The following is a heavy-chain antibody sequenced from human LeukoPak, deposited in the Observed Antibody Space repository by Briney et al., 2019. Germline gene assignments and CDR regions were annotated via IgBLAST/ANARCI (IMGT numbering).Heavy chain of an antibody. CDR2: IYPGDSDT. V-gene: IGHV5-51*01. CDR3: ARQTYSYGYRYYYYGMDV. J-gene: IGHJ6*02. CDR1: GYSFTSYW. D-gene: IGHD5-18*01. Sequence: GESLKISCKGSGYSFTSYWIGWVRQMPGKGLEWMGIIYPGDSDTRYSPSFQGQVTISADKSISTAYLQWSSLKASDTAMYYCARQTYSYGYRYYYYGMDVWGQGTTVTVSS.